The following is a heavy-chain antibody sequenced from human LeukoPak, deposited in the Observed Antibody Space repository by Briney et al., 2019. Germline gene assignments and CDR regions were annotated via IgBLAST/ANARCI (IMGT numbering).Heavy chain of an antibody. J-gene: IGHJ4*02. CDR1: GFTFDDYA. Sequence: PGGSLRLSCAASGFTFDDYAMHWVRQAPGKGLEWVSGISWNSGSIGYADSVKGRFTISRDNSKNTLYLQMNSLRAEDTAVYYCARDLAGRGDPASLMLDYWGQGTLVTVSS. CDR3: ARDLAGRGDPASLMLDY. V-gene: IGHV3-9*01. D-gene: IGHD2-8*01. CDR2: ISWNSGSI.